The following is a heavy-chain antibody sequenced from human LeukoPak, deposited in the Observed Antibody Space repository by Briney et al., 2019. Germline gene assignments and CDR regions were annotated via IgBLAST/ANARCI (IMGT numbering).Heavy chain of an antibody. J-gene: IGHJ4*02. D-gene: IGHD1-26*01. CDR1: GFTVSNKY. V-gene: IGHV3-53*01. CDR3: AKDLSFEGATPTCFDY. CDR2: IYSDGRT. Sequence: GGSLRLSCAASGFTVSNKYMTWVRQAPGKGLEWVSLIYSDGRTYYADSVKGRCTISRDNSKNTLYLQMNSLRAEDTAVYYCAKDLSFEGATPTCFDYWGQGTLVTVSS.